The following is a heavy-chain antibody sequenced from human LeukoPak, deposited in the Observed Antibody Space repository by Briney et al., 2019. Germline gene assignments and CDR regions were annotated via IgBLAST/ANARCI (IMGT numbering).Heavy chain of an antibody. CDR1: GFTFSSYA. D-gene: IGHD2-15*01. CDR2: ISYDGSNK. Sequence: GRSLRLSCAASGFTFSSYAMHWVRQAPGKGLEWVAVISYDGSNKYYADSVKGRFTISRDNSKNTLYLQMNSLRAEDTAVYYCAREGYGDYFDYWGQGTLVTVSS. J-gene: IGHJ4*02. CDR3: AREGYGDYFDY. V-gene: IGHV3-30-3*01.